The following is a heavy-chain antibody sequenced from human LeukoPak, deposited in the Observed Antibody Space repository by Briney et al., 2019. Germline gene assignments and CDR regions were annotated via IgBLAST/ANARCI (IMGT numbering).Heavy chain of an antibody. CDR3: ALAPNSNWFDF. D-gene: IGHD2-8*01. Sequence: SETLSLTCTVSGDSISNFYWTWIRQSPGEGLEWIGNIHYSGSSVYNPSLKSRGTISIDTSRKQFFLKLSSVTAADTAVYFCALAPNSNWFDFWGPGTLVTVSS. CDR1: GDSISNFY. V-gene: IGHV4-59*08. CDR2: IHYSGSS. J-gene: IGHJ5*01.